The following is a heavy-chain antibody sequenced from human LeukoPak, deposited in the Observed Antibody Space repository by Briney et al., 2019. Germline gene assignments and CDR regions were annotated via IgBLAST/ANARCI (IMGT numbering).Heavy chain of an antibody. CDR2: ISSDSNYI. Sequence: GGSLRLSCAASGFTFSSYTMNWVRQAPGKGLEWVSSISSDSNYIYYADSVKGRFTISRDNAWNTLYLQMNSLRAEDTAVYYCARKENILTGYYDHWGQGTLVTVSS. CDR3: ARKENILTGYYDH. D-gene: IGHD3-9*01. J-gene: IGHJ5*02. CDR1: GFTFSSYT. V-gene: IGHV3-21*01.